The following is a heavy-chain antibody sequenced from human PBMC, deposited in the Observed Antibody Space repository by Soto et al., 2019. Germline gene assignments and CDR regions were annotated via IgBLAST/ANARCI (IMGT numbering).Heavy chain of an antibody. CDR2: ISYDGSPQ. CDR1: GFAFSSYG. D-gene: IGHD5-18*01. J-gene: IGHJ4*02. Sequence: QAQLVESGGGVVQPGRSLRLSCAASGFAFSSYGMHWVRQAPGTGLEWLAVISYDGSPQHYADYVKSRFTISRDNSKNMVLLQMSSLRAEDTAVYYCVSDRGYGHASVPYSWGQGTLVSVSS. V-gene: IGHV3-30*03. CDR3: VSDRGYGHASVPYS.